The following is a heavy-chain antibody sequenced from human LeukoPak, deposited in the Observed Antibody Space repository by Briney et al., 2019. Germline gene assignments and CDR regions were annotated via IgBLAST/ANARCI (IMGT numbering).Heavy chain of an antibody. Sequence: ASVKVSCKASGGTFSSYAISWVRQAPGQGLEWMGRIIPIFGIANYAQKFQGRVTITADKSTSTAYIELSSLGSEDTAVYYCARGVCGGDCYLRDYYYYGMDVWGQGTTVTVSS. J-gene: IGHJ6*02. CDR3: ARGVCGGDCYLRDYYYYGMDV. CDR2: IIPIFGIA. V-gene: IGHV1-69*04. D-gene: IGHD2-21*02. CDR1: GGTFSSYA.